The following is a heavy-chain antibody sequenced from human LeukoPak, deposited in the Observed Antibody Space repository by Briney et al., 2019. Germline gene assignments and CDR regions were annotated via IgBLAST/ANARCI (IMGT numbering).Heavy chain of an antibody. Sequence: SETLSLTCTVSGGSISSSSYYWGWIRQPPGKGLEWIGSIYYSGSTYYNASLKSRVTISVDTSKNQFSLKLSSVTAADTAVYYCARDGYYDSSGYPKPPDYWGQGTLVTVSS. D-gene: IGHD3-22*01. CDR2: IYYSGST. V-gene: IGHV4-39*07. CDR3: ARDGYYDSSGYPKPPDY. CDR1: GGSISSSSYY. J-gene: IGHJ4*02.